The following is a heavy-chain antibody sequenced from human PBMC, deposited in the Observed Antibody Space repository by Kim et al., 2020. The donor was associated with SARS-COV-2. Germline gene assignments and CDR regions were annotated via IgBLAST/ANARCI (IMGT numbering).Heavy chain of an antibody. V-gene: IGHV1-24*01. CDR3: ATGPYDYVWGSYRYQPLYYYYGMDV. Sequence: ASVKVSCKVSGYTLTELSMHWVRQAPGKGLEWMGGFDPEDGETIYAQKFQGRVTMTEDTSTDTAYMELSSLRSEDTAVYYCATGPYDYVWGSYRYQPLYYYYGMDVWGQGTTVTVSS. D-gene: IGHD3-16*02. CDR1: GYTLTELS. J-gene: IGHJ6*02. CDR2: FDPEDGET.